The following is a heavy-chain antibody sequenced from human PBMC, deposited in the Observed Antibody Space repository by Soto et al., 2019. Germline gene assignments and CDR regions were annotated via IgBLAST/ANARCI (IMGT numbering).Heavy chain of an antibody. CDR2: ISSSSSYI. V-gene: IGHV3-21*01. J-gene: IGHJ4*02. CDR1: GFTFSSYS. D-gene: IGHD2-2*01. CDR3: ARASCSSTSCYANDY. Sequence: EVQLVESGGGLVKPGGSLRLSCAASGFTFSSYSMNWVRQAPGKGLEWVSSISSSSSYIYYADSVKGRFTISRDNAKNYLYLQMNSLRAEDTAVYYCARASCSSTSCYANDYWGQGTLVTVSS.